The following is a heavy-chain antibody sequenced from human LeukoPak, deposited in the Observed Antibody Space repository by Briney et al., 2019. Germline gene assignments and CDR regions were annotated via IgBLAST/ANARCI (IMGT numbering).Heavy chain of an antibody. CDR3: ARVPVIRVTIFLEVSYGMDV. J-gene: IGHJ6*02. D-gene: IGHD3-9*01. CDR1: GFTFSSYS. Sequence: GSLRLSCAASGFTFSSYSMNWVRQPPGKGLEWIGEINHSGSTNYNPSLKSRVTISVDTSKNQFSLKLSSVTAADTAVYYCARVPVIRVTIFLEVSYGMDVWGQGTTVTVSS. V-gene: IGHV4-34*01. CDR2: INHSGST.